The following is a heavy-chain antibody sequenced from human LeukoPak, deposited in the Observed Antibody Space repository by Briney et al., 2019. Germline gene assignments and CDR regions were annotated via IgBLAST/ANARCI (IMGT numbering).Heavy chain of an antibody. CDR2: ISYDGSNK. V-gene: IGHV3-30-3*01. CDR1: GFTFSSYA. Sequence: GGSLRLSCAASGFTFSSYAMHWVRQAPGKGLEWVAVISYDGSNKYYADSVKGRFTISRDNSKNTLYLQMNSLRAEDTAVYYCARDILEGYSSGWFVGFSYWGQGTLVTVSS. D-gene: IGHD6-19*01. CDR3: ARDILEGYSSGWFVGFSY. J-gene: IGHJ4*02.